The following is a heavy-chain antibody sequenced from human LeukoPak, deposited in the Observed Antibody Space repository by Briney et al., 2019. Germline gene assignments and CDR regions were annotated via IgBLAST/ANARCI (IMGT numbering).Heavy chain of an antibody. CDR2: ISYDGSNK. CDR1: GFTFSSYG. J-gene: IGHJ5*02. CDR3: AAPGIAAAGTKGNWFDP. D-gene: IGHD6-13*01. Sequence: GGSLRLSCAASGFTFSSYGMHWVRQAPGKGLEWVAVISYDGSNKYYADSVKGRFTISRDNSKNTLYLQMNSLRAEDTAVYYCAAPGIAAAGTKGNWFDPWGQGTLVTVSS. V-gene: IGHV3-30*03.